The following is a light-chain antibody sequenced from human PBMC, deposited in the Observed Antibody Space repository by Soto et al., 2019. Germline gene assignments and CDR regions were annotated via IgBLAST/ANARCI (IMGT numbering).Light chain of an antibody. CDR1: HDITSY. J-gene: IGKJ3*01. CDR3: QKCDYLPI. CDR2: DAS. Sequence: DIQMTQSPSSLSASVGDRATITCQASHDITSYLNWYQHKPGKAPKLLTYDASILEAGVPSRFSGSGSGTYFTFTISSLQPEDVATYYCQKCDYLPIFGRGTTVDFK. V-gene: IGKV1-33*01.